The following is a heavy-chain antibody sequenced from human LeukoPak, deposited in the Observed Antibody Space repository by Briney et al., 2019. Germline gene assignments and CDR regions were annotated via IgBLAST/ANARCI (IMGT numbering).Heavy chain of an antibody. V-gene: IGHV4-39*01. J-gene: IGHJ4*02. CDR3: ARHARSGSYYRY. D-gene: IGHD1-26*01. CDR1: GGSISSSSYY. Sequence: SETLSLTCTVSGGSISSSSYYWGWIRQPPGKGLEWIGGIYYSGSTYYNPSLKSRVTISVDTSKNQFSLKLSSVTAADTAVYYCARHARSGSYYRYWGQGTLVTVSS. CDR2: IYYSGST.